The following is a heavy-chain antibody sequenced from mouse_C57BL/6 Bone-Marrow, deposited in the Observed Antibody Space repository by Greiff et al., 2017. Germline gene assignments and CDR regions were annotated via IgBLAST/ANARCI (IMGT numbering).Heavy chain of an antibody. V-gene: IGHV14-4*01. J-gene: IGHJ2*01. Sequence: SGAELVRPGASVKLSCTASGFNIKDDYMHWVKQRPEQGLEWIGWIDPENGDTEYASKFQGKAAITADTSSNTAYLQLSSLTSEDTAVYYCTTPLWYYFDYWGQGTTLTVSS. CDR3: TTPLWYYFDY. CDR1: GFNIKDDY. CDR2: IDPENGDT. D-gene: IGHD6-2*01.